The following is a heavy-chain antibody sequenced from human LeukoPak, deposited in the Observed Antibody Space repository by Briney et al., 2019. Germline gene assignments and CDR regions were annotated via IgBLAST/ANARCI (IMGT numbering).Heavy chain of an antibody. CDR1: GFPFSSYA. Sequence: PGGSLRLSCAASGFPFSSYAMSWARRAPGKGLEGVSAISGSGGSTYYADSVKGRFTISRDNSKNTLYLQMNSLRAEDTAVYYCAKGSAGAPIVPMVYAYFDYWGQGTLVTVSS. D-gene: IGHD2-8*01. CDR2: ISGSGGST. V-gene: IGHV3-23*01. CDR3: AKGSAGAPIVPMVYAYFDY. J-gene: IGHJ4*02.